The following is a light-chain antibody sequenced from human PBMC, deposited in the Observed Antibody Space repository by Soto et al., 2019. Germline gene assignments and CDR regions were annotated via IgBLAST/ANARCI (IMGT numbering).Light chain of an antibody. CDR3: SSYTSRNTLI. CDR2: GVS. J-gene: IGLJ2*01. CDR1: ITDIGAYNY. Sequence: QSALTQPASVSGSPGQSITISCTGTITDIGAYNYVSWYQQHPGKAPKLLIYGVSSRPSGVSNRFSGSKSGNAAYLTISGLQADDEAEYYCSSYTSRNTLIFGGGTKVTVL. V-gene: IGLV2-14*01.